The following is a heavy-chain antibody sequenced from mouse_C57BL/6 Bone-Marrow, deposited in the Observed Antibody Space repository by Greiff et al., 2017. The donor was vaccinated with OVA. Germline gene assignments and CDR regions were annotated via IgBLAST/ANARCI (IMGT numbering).Heavy chain of an antibody. D-gene: IGHD1-1*01. Sequence: EVQLQQSGPGLAKPSQTLSLTCSVTGYSITSDYWNWIRKFPGNKLEYMGYISYSGSTYYNPSLKSRISITRDTSKNKYYLHLNSVTTEDTATYYCARSRYYGSSYEAMDYWGQGTSVTVSS. CDR2: ISYSGST. CDR3: ARSRYYGSSYEAMDY. J-gene: IGHJ4*01. CDR1: GYSITSDY. V-gene: IGHV3-8*01.